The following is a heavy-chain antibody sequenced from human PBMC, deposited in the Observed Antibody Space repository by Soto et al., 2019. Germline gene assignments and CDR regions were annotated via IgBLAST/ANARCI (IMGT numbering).Heavy chain of an antibody. CDR1: GFTFSSYW. CDR2: IKQDGSGK. J-gene: IGHJ6*03. D-gene: IGHD6-6*01. CDR3: ARDIEYSSSLGYYYYYMDV. V-gene: IGHV3-7*01. Sequence: EVQLVESGGGLVQPGGSLRLSCAASGFTFSSYWMSWVRQAPGKGLEWVANIKQDGSGKYYVDSVKGRFTISRDNAKNSLYLQMNSLRAEDTAVYYCARDIEYSSSLGYYYYYMDVWGKGTTVTVSS.